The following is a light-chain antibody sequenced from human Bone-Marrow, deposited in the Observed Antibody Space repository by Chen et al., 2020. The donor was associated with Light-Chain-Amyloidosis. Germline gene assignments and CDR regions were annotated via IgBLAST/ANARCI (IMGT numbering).Light chain of an antibody. CDR3: QKYYSVPFT. CDR1: QNLFYHSNNKDY. CDR2: WAS. J-gene: IGKJ3*01. Sequence: IVMTQSPDSLALSLVERATITCKSSQNLFYHSNNKDYLAWYQQKAGQPPKILMKWASSRKSGVPDRFSGSGSGTDFTLTISSLQSEDVAVYYCQKYYSVPFTFGPGTKVEIK. V-gene: IGKV4-1*01.